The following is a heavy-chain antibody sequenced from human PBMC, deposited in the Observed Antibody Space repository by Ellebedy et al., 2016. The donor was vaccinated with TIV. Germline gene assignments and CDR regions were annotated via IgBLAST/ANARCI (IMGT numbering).Heavy chain of an antibody. CDR1: GFTFSHYH. V-gene: IGHV3-33*01. Sequence: GESLKISCAASGFTFSHYHMHWVRQAPGKGLEWVALIWSDGSLKYYTDSVKGRFTVSRDNSKDTLFLQMNSLRGDETAVYYCAREVAEGQGDMDVWGQGTTVTVSS. D-gene: IGHD5-12*01. CDR2: IWSDGSLK. CDR3: AREVAEGQGDMDV. J-gene: IGHJ6*02.